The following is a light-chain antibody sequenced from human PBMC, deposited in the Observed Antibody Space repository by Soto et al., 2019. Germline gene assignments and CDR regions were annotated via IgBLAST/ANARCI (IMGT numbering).Light chain of an antibody. CDR2: TAS. V-gene: IGKV3-20*01. J-gene: IGKJ2*01. Sequence: EILLQPYPTTLSSTPGERAPLSCRASQTVNSRLAWYQHKPGQAPRLLIFTASSRATGTPDRFSGSGSGTDFTLTISRLEPEDFAVYYCQLYGSSPPYIFGPGTKVDI. CDR3: QLYGSSPPYI. CDR1: QTVNSR.